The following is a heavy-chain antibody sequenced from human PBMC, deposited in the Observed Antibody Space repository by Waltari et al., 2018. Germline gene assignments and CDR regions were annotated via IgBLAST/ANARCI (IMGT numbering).Heavy chain of an antibody. Sequence: QVQLQESGPGLVKPAETLSLTCTVPGYSISSGSYWGWIRQPPGKGLEWIGSINHIGSTYYNPSLKSRVTISVDTSKNQFSLKLSSVTAADTAVYYCANIAARQEDYYYGMDVWGQGTTVTVSS. CDR3: ANIAARQEDYYYGMDV. CDR1: GYSISSGSY. D-gene: IGHD6-6*01. J-gene: IGHJ6*02. V-gene: IGHV4-38-2*02. CDR2: INHIGST.